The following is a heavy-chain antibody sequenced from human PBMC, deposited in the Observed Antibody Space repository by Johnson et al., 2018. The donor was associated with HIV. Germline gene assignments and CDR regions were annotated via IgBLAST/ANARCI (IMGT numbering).Heavy chain of an antibody. CDR3: AKDQEAVLWDAFDI. D-gene: IGHD6-19*01. V-gene: IGHV3-30*07. J-gene: IGHJ3*02. CDR2: ISYDGSNR. Sequence: VQLVESGGGVVQPGRSLTLSCAASGFTFSYYAMHWVRQAPGEGLEWVAVISYDGSNRYYADSVKGRFTISRDNSKNTLYLQMNSLRAEDTAVYYCAKDQEAVLWDAFDIWGQGTMVTVSS. CDR1: GFTFSYYA.